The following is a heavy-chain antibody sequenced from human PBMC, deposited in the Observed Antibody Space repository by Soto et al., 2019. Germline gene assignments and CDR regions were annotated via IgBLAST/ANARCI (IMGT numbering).Heavy chain of an antibody. V-gene: IGHV3-9*01. CDR2: ISWDSASI. CDR1: GFTFDDHA. J-gene: IGHJ4*02. D-gene: IGHD6-25*01. CDR3: AKDYGSSGIYYFGY. Sequence: EVQLVESGGGLVQPGRSLRLSCAASGFTFDDHAMHWVRQAPGKGLEWVSGISWDSASIAYADSVRGRFTISRDNAKNSVYLQINSLRPDDTALYYCAKDYGSSGIYYFGYWGQGTLVTVSS.